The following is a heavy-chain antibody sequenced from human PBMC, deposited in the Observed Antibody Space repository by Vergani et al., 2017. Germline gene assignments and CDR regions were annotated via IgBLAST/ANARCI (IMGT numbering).Heavy chain of an antibody. D-gene: IGHD2-2*01. Sequence: EVQLVESGGGLVQPGGSLRLSCAASGFTVSSNYMSWVRQAPGKGLEWVSAISGSGGSTYYADSVKGRFTISRDNSKNTLYLQMNSLRAEDTAVYYCAKRYCSSTSCYWYFDLWGRGTLVTVSS. CDR3: AKRYCSSTSCYWYFDL. J-gene: IGHJ2*01. CDR1: GFTVSSNY. CDR2: ISGSGGST. V-gene: IGHV3-23*04.